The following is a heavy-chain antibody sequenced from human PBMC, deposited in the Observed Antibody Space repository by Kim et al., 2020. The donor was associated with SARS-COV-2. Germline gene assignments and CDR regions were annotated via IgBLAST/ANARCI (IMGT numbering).Heavy chain of an antibody. V-gene: IGHV3-49*03. D-gene: IGHD1-26*01. CDR1: GFTFDDYA. CDR3: TRDDSGSRRGRGDF. Sequence: GGSLRLSCTTSGFTFDDYAMSWFRQAPGKGLEWVSYIRSQAYGGTTEYAASVKGRFTISRDDSKDIAYLQMNSLKTEDSAVYYCTRDDSGSRRGRGDFWG. CDR2: IRSQAYGGTT. J-gene: IGHJ6*01.